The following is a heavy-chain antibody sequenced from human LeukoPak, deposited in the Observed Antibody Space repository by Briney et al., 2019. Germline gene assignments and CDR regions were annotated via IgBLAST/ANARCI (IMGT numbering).Heavy chain of an antibody. CDR3: ARVGGYYGPTDY. J-gene: IGHJ4*02. D-gene: IGHD3-10*01. Sequence: PGGSLRLSCAASGFTFSSYAMHWVRQAPGKGLEWVAVISYDGSNKYYADSVKGRFTISRDNSKNTLYLQMNSLRAEDTAVYYCARVGGYYGPTDYWGQGTLVTVSP. CDR2: ISYDGSNK. V-gene: IGHV3-30*01. CDR1: GFTFSSYA.